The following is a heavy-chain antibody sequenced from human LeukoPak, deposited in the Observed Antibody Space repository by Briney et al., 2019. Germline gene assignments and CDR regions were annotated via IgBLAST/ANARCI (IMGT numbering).Heavy chain of an antibody. CDR1: GYTFTGYY. V-gene: IGHV1-2*04. CDR2: INPNTGGT. Sequence: GASVKVSCKASGYTFTGYYMHWVRQAPGQGLEWRGWINPNTGGTNYAQKFQGWVTMTGGTSISTAYMERSRLRADDTAVYYCARAPIVASWGYYYYYMEVWGKGTTVTVPS. D-gene: IGHD5-12*01. J-gene: IGHJ6*03. CDR3: ARAPIVASWGYYYYYMEV.